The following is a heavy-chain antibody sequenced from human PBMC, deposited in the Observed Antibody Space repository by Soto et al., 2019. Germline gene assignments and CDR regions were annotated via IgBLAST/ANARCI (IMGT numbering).Heavy chain of an antibody. CDR1: GYTFTSYG. D-gene: IGHD2-2*01. CDR3: AREDCISTSCYVGDY. J-gene: IGHJ4*02. CDR2: ISAYNGNT. V-gene: IGHV1-18*01. Sequence: ASVKVSCKASGYTFTSYGISWVRQAPGQGLEWMGWISAYNGNTNYAQKLQGRVTMTTDTSTSTAYMALRSLRSDDTAVYYCAREDCISTSCYVGDYWGQGTLVTVSS.